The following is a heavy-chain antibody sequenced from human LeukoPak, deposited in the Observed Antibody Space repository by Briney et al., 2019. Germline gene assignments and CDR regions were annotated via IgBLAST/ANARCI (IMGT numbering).Heavy chain of an antibody. CDR2: IYYSGST. V-gene: IGHV4-39*07. D-gene: IGHD5-24*01. J-gene: IGHJ5*02. CDR1: GGSISSSSYS. Sequence: SETLSLTCTVSGGSISSSSYSWGWIRQPPGKGLEWIGSIYYSGSTNYNPSLKSRVTISVDTSKNQFSLKLSSVTAADTAVYYCARGIREMATPTNWFDPWGQGTLVTVSS. CDR3: ARGIREMATPTNWFDP.